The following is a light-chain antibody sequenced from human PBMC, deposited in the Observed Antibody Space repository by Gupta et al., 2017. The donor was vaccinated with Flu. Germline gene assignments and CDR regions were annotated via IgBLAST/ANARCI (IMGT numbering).Light chain of an antibody. Sequence: QSVLAPPPSVAGAPGQRVTIPCTGSSSNIGAGYDVNWYQQLSGTETKVFIVSNANRPSGVTDRFLCYKAGTYASPETIGLQAENEADDYCQYSGSSRSAEVLGTGTKLTVL. CDR3: QYSGSSRSAEV. V-gene: IGLV1-40*01. CDR1: SSNIGAGYD. CDR2: SNA. J-gene: IGLJ1*01.